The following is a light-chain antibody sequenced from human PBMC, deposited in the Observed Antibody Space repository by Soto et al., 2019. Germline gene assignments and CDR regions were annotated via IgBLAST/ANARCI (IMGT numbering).Light chain of an antibody. J-gene: IGLJ1*01. V-gene: IGLV2-11*02. CDR1: SSDVDEYRY. CDR2: EGT. CDR3: CSYVTTPEI. Sequence: QSVLAQPRPVCGSPGQLLTISCTGTSSDVDEYRYVSWYRQYRGKAPKLVIDEGTKRPSGVPDRFSGSNSGNAASLTISGLQSEDEADYYCCSYVTTPEIFGTGTKVTVL.